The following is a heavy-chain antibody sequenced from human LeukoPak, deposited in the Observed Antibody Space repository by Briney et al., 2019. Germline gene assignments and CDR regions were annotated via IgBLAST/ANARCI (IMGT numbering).Heavy chain of an antibody. J-gene: IGHJ6*03. Sequence: PGGSLRLSCAASGFTFSSYGMHWVRQAPGKGLEWVAVIWYEGSNKYYADSVKGLFTISRDNSKNTLYLQMNSLRAEDTAVYYCARGPGDYSGPYYYYCYMDVWGKGTTVTVSS. D-gene: IGHD4-17*01. CDR1: GFTFSSYG. CDR2: IWYEGSNK. V-gene: IGHV3-33*01. CDR3: ARGPGDYSGPYYYYCYMDV.